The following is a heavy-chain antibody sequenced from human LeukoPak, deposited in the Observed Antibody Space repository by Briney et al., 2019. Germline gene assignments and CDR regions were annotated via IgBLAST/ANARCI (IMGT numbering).Heavy chain of an antibody. CDR1: GFTFSSYG. D-gene: IGHD3-16*01. Sequence: HPGGSLRLSCAESGFTFSSYGMQWVRQAPGKGLEWVAVILNDGSQEKYADSVEGRFTISRDNSKNTLFLQMNSLRAEDTAVYYCARDDALGDNALDIWGQGTMVTVSS. CDR3: ARDDALGDNALDI. J-gene: IGHJ3*02. V-gene: IGHV3-33*01. CDR2: ILNDGSQE.